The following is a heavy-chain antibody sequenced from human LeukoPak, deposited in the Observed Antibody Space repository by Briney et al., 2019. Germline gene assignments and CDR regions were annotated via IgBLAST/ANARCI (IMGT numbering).Heavy chain of an antibody. J-gene: IGHJ4*02. CDR3: ARCRRSRYSDY. V-gene: IGHV4-34*01. CDR1: GGSFSGYY. Sequence: PSETLSLTCAVYGGSFSGYYWSWIRQPPGKGLEWIGEINHSGSTNYNPSLKSRVTISVDTSKNQFSLKLSSVTAADTAVYYCARCRRSRYSDYWGQGTLVIVSS. CDR2: INHSGST. D-gene: IGHD6-13*01.